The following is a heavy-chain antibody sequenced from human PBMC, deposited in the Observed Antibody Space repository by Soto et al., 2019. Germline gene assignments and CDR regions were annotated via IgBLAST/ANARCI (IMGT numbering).Heavy chain of an antibody. Sequence: QVQLVQSGDEVKKPGASVKVSCKASGYTFTSYGITWVRQAPGEGLEWMGWISAYNGNINYAQKLEGRVTMTTDTSTSTAYMELRSLRSDDTAVYYCARTSLSSSSSKYWGQGTLVTVSS. D-gene: IGHD6-6*01. CDR2: ISAYNGNI. V-gene: IGHV1-18*01. J-gene: IGHJ4*02. CDR1: GYTFTSYG. CDR3: ARTSLSSSSSKY.